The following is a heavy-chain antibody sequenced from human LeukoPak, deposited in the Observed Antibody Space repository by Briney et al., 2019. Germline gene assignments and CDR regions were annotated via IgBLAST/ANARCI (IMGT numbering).Heavy chain of an antibody. V-gene: IGHV1-2*02. J-gene: IGHJ3*02. Sequence: GSSVKVSCKASGYTFTGYYMHWVRQAPGQGLEWMGWINPHSGGTNYAQRFQGRVTMTRDTSIRTAYMELSRLRSDDTAVYYCAIEFATVVVSAVISAFDIWGQGTMVTVSS. CDR3: AIEFATVVVSAVISAFDI. CDR1: GYTFTGYY. CDR2: INPHSGGT. D-gene: IGHD2-2*02.